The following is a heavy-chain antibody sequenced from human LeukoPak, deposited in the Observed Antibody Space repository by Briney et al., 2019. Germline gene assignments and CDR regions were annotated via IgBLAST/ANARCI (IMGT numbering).Heavy chain of an antibody. V-gene: IGHV4-39*01. CDR2: IYYSGIT. CDR1: GGSISTSHYY. D-gene: IGHD2-21*02. J-gene: IGHJ4*02. Sequence: PSGTLSLTCTVSGGSISTSHYYWGWTRQPPGKGLEWIGSIYYSGITYYNPSLKSRLTISVDTSKNQFSLKLSSVTAADTAVYYCARQGGRGAWNFDYWGQGTLVTVSS. CDR3: ARQGGRGAWNFDY.